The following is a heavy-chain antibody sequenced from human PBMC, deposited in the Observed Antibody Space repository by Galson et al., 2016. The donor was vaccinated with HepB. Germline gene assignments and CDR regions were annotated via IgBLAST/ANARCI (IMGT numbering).Heavy chain of an antibody. J-gene: IGHJ6*02. CDR3: ARDHWVAAPILGTYFYYGMDV. Sequence: SLRLSCAASGFIFSSHWMYWVRQTPGKGLEWVANIKQDGSAKYYVDSVKGRFSISRDNAKNSLYLQMNSLRVEDTAVYYCARDHWVAAPILGTYFYYGMDVWGQGTTVTVSS. V-gene: IGHV3-7*01. D-gene: IGHD6-6*01. CDR1: GFIFSSHW. CDR2: IKQDGSAK.